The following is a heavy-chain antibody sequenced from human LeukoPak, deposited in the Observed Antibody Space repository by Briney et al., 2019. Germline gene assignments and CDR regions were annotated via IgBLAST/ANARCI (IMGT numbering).Heavy chain of an antibody. J-gene: IGHJ4*02. CDR1: GYTFTSYG. CDR2: INPNSGGT. V-gene: IGHV1-2*02. Sequence: GASVKVSCKASGYTFTSYGISWVRQAPGQGLEWMGWINPNSGGTNYAQKFQGRVTMTRDTSISTAYMELSRLRSDDTAVYYCAREDNGIVGATDTFDYWGQGTLVTVSS. D-gene: IGHD1-26*01. CDR3: AREDNGIVGATDTFDY.